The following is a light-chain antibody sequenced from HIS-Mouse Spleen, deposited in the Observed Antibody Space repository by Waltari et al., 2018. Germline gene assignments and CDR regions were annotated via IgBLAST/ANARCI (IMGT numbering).Light chain of an antibody. CDR2: DVS. CDR1: SSEVGGYNY. J-gene: IGLJ2*01. Sequence: QSALTQPRSVSGSPGQSVTISCTGTSSEVGGYNYVPWYQQHPGKAPKLMIYDVSKRPSGVPDRFSGSKSGNTASLTISGLQAEDEADYYCCSYAGSYTLVFGGGTKLTVL. V-gene: IGLV2-11*01. CDR3: CSYAGSYTLV.